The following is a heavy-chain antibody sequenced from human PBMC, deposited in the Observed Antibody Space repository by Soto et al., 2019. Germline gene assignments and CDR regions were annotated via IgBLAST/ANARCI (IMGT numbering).Heavy chain of an antibody. CDR2: INLSADRT. Sequence: ASLKVSCKASGYLFTNYYIHWVRQAPGQGLEWMGIINLSADRTSYAQKFQGRFTVTMDTSTSTVYMELGSLRSEDTAVYYCVRDPSSGYRSFDYWGQGTLVTVSS. CDR3: VRDPSSGYRSFDY. CDR1: GYLFTNYY. J-gene: IGHJ4*02. V-gene: IGHV1-46*03. D-gene: IGHD3-22*01.